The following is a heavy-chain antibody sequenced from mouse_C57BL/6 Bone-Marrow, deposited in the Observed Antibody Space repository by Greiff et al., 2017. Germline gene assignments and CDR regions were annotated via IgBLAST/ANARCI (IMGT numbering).Heavy chain of an antibody. CDR3: ARFYYGSSGYWYFDV. Sequence: EVQLQQSGPELVKPGDSVKISCKASGYSFTGYFMNWVMQSPGKGLEWIGRINPYNGDTFYNQKFKGKATLTVDKSSSTAHMELRSLTSEDSAVYYCARFYYGSSGYWYFDVWGTGTTVTVSS. CDR2: INPYNGDT. V-gene: IGHV1-20*01. J-gene: IGHJ1*03. CDR1: GYSFTGYF. D-gene: IGHD1-1*01.